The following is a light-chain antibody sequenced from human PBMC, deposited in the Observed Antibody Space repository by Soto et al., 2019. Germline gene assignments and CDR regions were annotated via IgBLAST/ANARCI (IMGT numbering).Light chain of an antibody. CDR1: SSDVGGYNY. CDR3: SSSTSSDTLL. Sequence: QSVLTQPASVSGSPGQSITISCTGTSSDVGGYNYVSWYQQHPGKAPKLMIYEVSNRPSGVSNRFSGSKSGNTASLTISGLQDEDEADYYCSSSTSSDTLLFGGGTKLTVL. CDR2: EVS. V-gene: IGLV2-14*01. J-gene: IGLJ2*01.